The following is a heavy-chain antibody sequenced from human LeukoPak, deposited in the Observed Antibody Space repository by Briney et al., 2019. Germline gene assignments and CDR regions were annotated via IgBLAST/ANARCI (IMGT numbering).Heavy chain of an antibody. CDR1: GFTFSSYW. CDR2: INTDGSST. V-gene: IGHV3-74*01. J-gene: IGHJ4*02. D-gene: IGHD1-26*01. CDR3: AGDHTLGSYFDY. Sequence: PGGSLRLSCTASGFTFSSYWMHWVRQAPGKGLVWVSRINTDGSSTSYADSVKGRFTISRDNAKNTLYLQMNSLRAEDTAVYYCAGDHTLGSYFDYWGQGTLVTVSS.